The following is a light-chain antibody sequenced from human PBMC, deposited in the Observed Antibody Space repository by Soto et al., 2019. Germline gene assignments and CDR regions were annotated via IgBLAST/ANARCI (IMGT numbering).Light chain of an antibody. CDR1: ESVDSN. V-gene: IGKV3-15*01. CDR2: GAS. Sequence: EVVMTQSPATLSVSPGERATLSFMASESVDSNLAWYQQKPGQAPRLLIYGASTRATGIPARFSGSASGTEFTLTISSLQSEDFAVYYCQQYNNWPPWTFGQGTKVDIK. J-gene: IGKJ1*01. CDR3: QQYNNWPPWT.